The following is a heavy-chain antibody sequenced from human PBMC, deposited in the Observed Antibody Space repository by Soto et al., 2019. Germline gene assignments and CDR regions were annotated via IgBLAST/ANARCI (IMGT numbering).Heavy chain of an antibody. Sequence: APRSLTRAVYGGSFSGYYWSWIRQPPAKRLGWVGEINHTGSPNYNPAFKSRVTISVETSKNPFSPRLSGGTAADTAVYYCAKGSSIALATAFEIGSQGAILTVSS. CDR2: INHTGSP. D-gene: IGHD6-19*01. V-gene: IGHV4-34*01. CDR1: GGSFSGYY. J-gene: IGHJ3*02. CDR3: AKGSSIALATAFEI.